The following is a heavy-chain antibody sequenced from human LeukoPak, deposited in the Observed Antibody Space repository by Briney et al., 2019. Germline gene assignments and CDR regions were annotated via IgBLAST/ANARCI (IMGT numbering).Heavy chain of an antibody. J-gene: IGHJ4*02. V-gene: IGHV3-7*01. D-gene: IGHD3-22*01. CDR2: TDQVESEK. CDR1: GFIFSSYY. CDR3: VRDGVRGSYDHTHFDY. Sequence: PGGSLRLSCAASGFIFSSYYMTWVRQAPGKGLEWVANTDQVESEKYYVDSVKGRFAISRDNAKNSLYLQMNSLRVEDTAVYYCVRDGVRGSYDHTHFDYWGPGTVVTASS.